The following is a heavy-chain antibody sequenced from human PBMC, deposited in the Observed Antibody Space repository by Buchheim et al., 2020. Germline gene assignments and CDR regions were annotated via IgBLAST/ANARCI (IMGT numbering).Heavy chain of an antibody. V-gene: IGHV3-23*01. D-gene: IGHD3-22*01. Sequence: EVQLLESGGGLVQPGGSLKLSCAASGFSFSSYAMSWVRQSPGKGLEWVSTISGSGGSTYSADSIKGRFSISRDNSNNTLYLQMNSLRAEDTAVYYCAKGGGYYYDSSGYPGIYYYYYGMDVWGQGTT. J-gene: IGHJ6*02. CDR2: ISGSGGST. CDR1: GFSFSSYA. CDR3: AKGGGYYYDSSGYPGIYYYYYGMDV.